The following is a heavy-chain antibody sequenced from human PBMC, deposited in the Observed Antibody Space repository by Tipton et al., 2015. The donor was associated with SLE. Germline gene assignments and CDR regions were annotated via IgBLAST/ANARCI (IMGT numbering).Heavy chain of an antibody. J-gene: IGHJ2*01. CDR1: GGSFSGYY. D-gene: IGHD5/OR15-5a*01. V-gene: IGHV4-34*01. Sequence: TLSLTCAVYGGSFSGYYWSWIRQPPGKGLEWIGELNHSGSTNYNPSLKSRVTISVDTSKNQFSLKLSSVTAADTAVYYCARGPLLDLWGRGTLVTVSS. CDR2: LNHSGST. CDR3: ARGPLLDL.